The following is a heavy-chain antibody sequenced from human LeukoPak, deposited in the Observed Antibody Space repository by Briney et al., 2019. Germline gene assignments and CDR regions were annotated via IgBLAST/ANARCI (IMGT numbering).Heavy chain of an antibody. V-gene: IGHV3-30*02. CDR2: IRYDGSNK. CDR3: AKDLRKRWFGESLDY. D-gene: IGHD3-10*01. CDR1: GFTFSSYG. Sequence: PGGSLRLSCAASGFTFSSYGMHWVRQAPGKGLEWVAFIRYDGSNKYYADSVKGRFTISRDNSKNTLYLQMNSLRAEDTAVYYCAKDLRKRWFGESLDYWGQGTLVTVSS. J-gene: IGHJ4*02.